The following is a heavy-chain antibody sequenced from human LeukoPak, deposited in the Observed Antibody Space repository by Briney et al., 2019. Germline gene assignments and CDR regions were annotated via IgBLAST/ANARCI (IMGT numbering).Heavy chain of an antibody. V-gene: IGHV4-59*01. CDR3: ARADTENYGGQSFNS. Sequence: SETLSLTCTVSGGSITSYYWSWIRQPPGKGLEWIAYVSDVGDTNYNPALKSRVTVSLDKSKNQFSLKLGSVTAADTAVYFCARADTENYGGQSFNSWGQGSLVTVSS. J-gene: IGHJ4*02. CDR1: GGSITSYY. D-gene: IGHD4-23*01. CDR2: VSDVGDT.